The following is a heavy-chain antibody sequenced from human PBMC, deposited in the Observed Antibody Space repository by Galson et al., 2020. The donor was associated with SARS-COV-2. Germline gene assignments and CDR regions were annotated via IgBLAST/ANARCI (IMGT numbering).Heavy chain of an antibody. CDR3: ARRTRDSGRFVTDWYFDL. V-gene: IGHV4-34*12. CDR1: VDSFSGYY. CDR2: IIDSGNT. D-gene: IGHD3-10*01. Sequence: SQASETLSLTCAVYVDSFSGYYWTWFRQPPGKGLEWIGEIIDSGNTNYNPSLKSRVTISVDTSKNQFSLKLRSVSAADTAVYYCARRTRDSGRFVTDWYFDLWGRGTRVTVSS. J-gene: IGHJ2*01.